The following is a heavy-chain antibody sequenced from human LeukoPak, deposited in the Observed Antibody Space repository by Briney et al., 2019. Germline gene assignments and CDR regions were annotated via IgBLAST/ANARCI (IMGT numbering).Heavy chain of an antibody. J-gene: IGHJ4*02. V-gene: IGHV1-46*01. D-gene: IGHD1-26*01. CDR1: GYTFTSYY. CDR2: INPSGGST. Sequence: ASVKVSCKASGYTFTSYYMHWVRQAPGQGLEWMGIINPSGGSTSYAQKFQGRVTMTRDMSTSTVYMELSSLRSEDTAVYYCARVWEDRYYFDYWGQGTLVTVSS. CDR3: ARVWEDRYYFDY.